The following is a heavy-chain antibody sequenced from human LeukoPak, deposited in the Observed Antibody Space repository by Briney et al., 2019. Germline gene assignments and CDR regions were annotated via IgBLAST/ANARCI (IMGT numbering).Heavy chain of an antibody. J-gene: IGHJ4*02. D-gene: IGHD2-21*02. CDR3: AKSDGYGLIDY. CDR2: IYHTGST. CDR1: GASISGSGYY. Sequence: SETLSLTCAVSGASISGSGYYWGWIRQPPGMELQWIGNIYHTGSTYYNVSLQSRVPISIDTSKNQFSLRLNSVTAADTAMYYCAKSDGYGLIDYWGQGTLVTVSS. V-gene: IGHV4-39*01.